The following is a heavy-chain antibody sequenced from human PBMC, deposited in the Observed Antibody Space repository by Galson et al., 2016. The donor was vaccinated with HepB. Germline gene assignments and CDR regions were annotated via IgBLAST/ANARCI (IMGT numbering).Heavy chain of an antibody. D-gene: IGHD3-9*01. J-gene: IGHJ5*01. CDR1: GFTFGDYA. CDR2: IRSKAYGATT. Sequence: SLRLSCAASGFTFGDYAMSWFRQAPGKGLEWVGFIRSKAYGATTEYAASVKDRFHISRDDSKSIAYLQMNSLKTEDTAVYYCTRDWAIFCFDSWGQGTLVTVSS. CDR3: TRDWAIFCFDS. V-gene: IGHV3-49*03.